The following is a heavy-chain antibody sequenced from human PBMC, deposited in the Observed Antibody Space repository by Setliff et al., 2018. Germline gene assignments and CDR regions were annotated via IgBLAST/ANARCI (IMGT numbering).Heavy chain of an antibody. CDR2: ISDSSLHI. J-gene: IGHJ4*02. Sequence: PGGSLRLSCAASGFTFSTYRMHWVRQAPGKGLEWVSSISDSSLHIYYRDSVKGRFTIFRDNAKDSLYLQMNSLRAEDTAVYYCAIATPYNWNDDYWGQGTLVTVSS. CDR1: GFTFSTYR. CDR3: AIATPYNWNDDY. V-gene: IGHV3-21*04. D-gene: IGHD1-20*01.